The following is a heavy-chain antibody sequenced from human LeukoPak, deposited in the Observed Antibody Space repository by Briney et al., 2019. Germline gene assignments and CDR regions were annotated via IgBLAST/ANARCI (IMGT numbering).Heavy chain of an antibody. V-gene: IGHV4-30-2*01. CDR1: GGSIGSGGYS. CDR2: IYHSGST. J-gene: IGHJ4*02. Sequence: PSETLSLTCAVSGGSIGSGGYSWSWIRQPPGKGLEWIGYIYHSGSTYYNPSLKSRVTISVDRSKNQFSLKLSSVTAADTAVYYCARAPYFDYWGQGTLVTVSS. CDR3: ARAPYFDY.